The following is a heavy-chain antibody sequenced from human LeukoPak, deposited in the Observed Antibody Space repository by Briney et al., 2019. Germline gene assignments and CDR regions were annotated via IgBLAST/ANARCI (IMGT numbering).Heavy chain of an antibody. Sequence: GGSLRLSCAASGLTFSSHWMHWVRQAPGKGLVWVSRITNDGSSTTYADSVKGRFTTSRENAKNSVYLQMDSLRVGDTAVYYCARTKPWPNNDVFDMWGQGTLVIVSS. D-gene: IGHD6-19*01. V-gene: IGHV3-74*01. CDR1: GLTFSSHW. CDR2: ITNDGSST. J-gene: IGHJ3*02. CDR3: ARTKPWPNNDVFDM.